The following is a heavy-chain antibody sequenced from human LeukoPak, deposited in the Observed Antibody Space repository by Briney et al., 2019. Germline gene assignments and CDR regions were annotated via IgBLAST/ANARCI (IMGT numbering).Heavy chain of an antibody. D-gene: IGHD3-10*01. CDR1: GFTFSSYG. J-gene: IGHJ4*02. CDR3: AKRGMFRGGPVDY. Sequence: GGSLRLSCAASGFTFSSYGMHWARQAPGKGLEWVAFIRYDGSNKYYADSVKGRFTISRDNSKNTLYLQMNSLRAEDTAVYYCAKRGMFRGGPVDYWGQGTLVTVSS. CDR2: IRYDGSNK. V-gene: IGHV3-30*02.